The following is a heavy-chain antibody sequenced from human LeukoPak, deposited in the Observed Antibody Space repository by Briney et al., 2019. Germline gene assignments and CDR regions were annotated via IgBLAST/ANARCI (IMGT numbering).Heavy chain of an antibody. CDR1: GFTFRNYG. V-gene: IGHV3-30*18. J-gene: IGHJ6*02. Sequence: GGSLRLSCAASGFTFRNYGMHWVRQAPGKGLEGVAVISFDGNTKDYADSVKGRFTISRDKSKNTLYLQMNSLRAEDSAVYYCAKEGPWENFYYGMNVWSQGCTVTVSS. D-gene: IGHD1-26*01. CDR3: AKEGPWENFYYGMNV. CDR2: ISFDGNTK.